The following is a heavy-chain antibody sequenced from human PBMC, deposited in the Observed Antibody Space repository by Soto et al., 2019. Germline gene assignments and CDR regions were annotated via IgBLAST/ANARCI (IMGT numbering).Heavy chain of an antibody. CDR3: AGGSSLCWECFHH. J-gene: IGHJ1*01. D-gene: IGHD2-2*01. CDR2: VYNSGST. V-gene: IGHV4-59*01. CDR1: GGSISCYY. Sequence: QVQLQESGPGLVKPSETLSLTCNVSGGSISCYYWSWIRQPPGKGLEYIGHVYNSGSTIHSPSLKSRATISVDTSKNQFSLKLTSVTAADTAVYYCAGGSSLCWECFHHWGQGILITVSS.